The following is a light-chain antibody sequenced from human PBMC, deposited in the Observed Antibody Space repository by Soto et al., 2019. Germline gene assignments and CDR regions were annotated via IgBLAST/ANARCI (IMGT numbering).Light chain of an antibody. Sequence: EIVLTQSPATLSLSPGERATLSCRASQSVSSYLAWYQQKPGQAPRLLIYDASNRATGIPARFSGSGSGTDFTLASSSLEPEDFAVYYYQQDSNAITFGPGTKVDIK. CDR3: QQDSNAIT. CDR2: DAS. J-gene: IGKJ3*01. CDR1: QSVSSY. V-gene: IGKV3-11*01.